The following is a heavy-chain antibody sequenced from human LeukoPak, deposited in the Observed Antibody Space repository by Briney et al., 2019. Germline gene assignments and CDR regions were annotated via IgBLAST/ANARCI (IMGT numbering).Heavy chain of an antibody. V-gene: IGHV4-4*07. CDR2: IDNSGLT. D-gene: IGHD3-10*01. J-gene: IGHJ4*02. Sequence: SETLSLTRAVSGGSTITYYRSWIRQPAGKGLEWIGRIDNSGLTNYNPSLKSRVTMSLDTSKNHFSLKMSSVTAADTAVYYCVKGPCRAGSYGVDYWSQGTLVTVSS. CDR3: VKGPCRAGSYGVDY. CDR1: GGSTITYY.